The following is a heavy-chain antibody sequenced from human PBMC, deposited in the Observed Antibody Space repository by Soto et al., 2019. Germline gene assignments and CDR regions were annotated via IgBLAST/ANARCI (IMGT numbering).Heavy chain of an antibody. CDR3: ARLDRGRPWFGY. CDR1: GFSISSSSYY. CDR2: IFSSGIT. D-gene: IGHD3-22*01. J-gene: IGHJ4*02. Sequence: PSVTLSLTCTVSGFSISSSSYYWGWIRQPPGKGLEWIGGIFSSGITYYNPSLRSRVTRSVDTSKNQFSLKLRTWTAAATAASYRARLDRGRPWFGYWGQGTLGTVSS. V-gene: IGHV4-39*01.